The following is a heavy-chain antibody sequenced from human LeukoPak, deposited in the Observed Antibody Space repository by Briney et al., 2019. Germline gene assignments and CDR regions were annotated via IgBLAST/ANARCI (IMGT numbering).Heavy chain of an antibody. CDR1: GFTFSSYA. D-gene: IGHD4-17*01. V-gene: IGHV3-30-3*01. J-gene: IGHJ3*02. CDR3: ARDRDFYGDYDAFDI. CDR2: ISYDGSNK. Sequence: GGSLRLSCAASGFTFSSYAMHWVRQAPGKGLEWVAVISYDGSNKYYADSVKGRFTISRDNSKNTLYLQMNSLRAEDTAVYYCARDRDFYGDYDAFDIWGQGTMVTVSS.